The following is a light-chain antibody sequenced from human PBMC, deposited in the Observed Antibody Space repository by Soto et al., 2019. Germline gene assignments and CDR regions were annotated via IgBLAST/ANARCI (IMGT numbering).Light chain of an antibody. V-gene: IGKV3-20*01. J-gene: IGKJ4*01. CDR2: GAS. CDR1: QSVSSNS. Sequence: EIVLAQSPDTLSLSPGERASLSCRASQSVSSNSLAWYQQKAGQAPRLLVYGASSRATGIPDRFSGSGSETDFTLTISRPEPEDFAVYFCQQYGSSRLTFGGGTKVEIK. CDR3: QQYGSSRLT.